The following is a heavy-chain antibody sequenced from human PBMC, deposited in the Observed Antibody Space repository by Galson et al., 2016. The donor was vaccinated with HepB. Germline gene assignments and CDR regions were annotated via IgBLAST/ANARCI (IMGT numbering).Heavy chain of an antibody. CDR2: IYQSGNT. CDR3: ASGVRAARGEGFDY. J-gene: IGHJ4*02. Sequence: TLSLTCAVSGGSISSGSYSWTWIRQPPGKGLEWIGYIYQSGNTYYNPSLKSRVTISVDRSENQFSLKLSSVTAADTAVYYCASGVRAARGEGFDYWGQGTQVTVSS. D-gene: IGHD6-6*01. CDR1: GGSISSGSYS. V-gene: IGHV4-30-2*01.